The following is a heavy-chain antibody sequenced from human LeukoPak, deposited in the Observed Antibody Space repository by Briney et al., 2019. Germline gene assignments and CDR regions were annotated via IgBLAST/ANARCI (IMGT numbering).Heavy chain of an antibody. CDR3: AKGVIVVVITSSFDY. D-gene: IGHD3-22*01. Sequence: SETLSLTCTVPGGSISSYYWSWIRQPPGKGLEWIGYIYYSGSTNYNPSLKSRVTISVDTSKNQFSLKLSSVTAADTAVYYCAKGVIVVVITSSFDYWGQGTLVTVSS. CDR2: IYYSGST. J-gene: IGHJ4*02. V-gene: IGHV4-59*01. CDR1: GGSISSYY.